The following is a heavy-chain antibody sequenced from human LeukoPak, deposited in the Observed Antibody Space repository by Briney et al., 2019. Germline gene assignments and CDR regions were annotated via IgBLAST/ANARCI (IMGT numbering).Heavy chain of an antibody. D-gene: IGHD3-10*01. CDR1: GGSFSGYY. V-gene: IGHV4-59*01. CDR2: IYYSGST. CDR3: ASNGVEEGFDY. Sequence: SETLSLTCAVYGGSFSGYYWSWIRQPPGKGLEWIGYIYYSGSTNYNPSLKSRVTISVDTSKNQFSLKLSSVTAADTAVYYCASNGVEEGFDYWGQGTLVTVSS. J-gene: IGHJ4*02.